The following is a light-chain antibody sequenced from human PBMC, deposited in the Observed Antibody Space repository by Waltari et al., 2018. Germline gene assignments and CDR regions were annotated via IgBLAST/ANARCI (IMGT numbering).Light chain of an antibody. CDR1: QSVGRS. J-gene: IGKJ1*01. CDR2: NAS. Sequence: EIVLTQSPGTLSLSPGERAIPSCRASQSVGRSLCWYQQKNGQAPRLLISNASTRATGIPDRFSGGGSGTDFSLTISRLEPEDFAVYYCQMYVRLPATFGQGTKVEI. V-gene: IGKV3-20*01. CDR3: QMYVRLPAT.